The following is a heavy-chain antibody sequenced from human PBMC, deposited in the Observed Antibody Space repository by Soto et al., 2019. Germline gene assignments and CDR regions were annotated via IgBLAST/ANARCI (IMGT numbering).Heavy chain of an antibody. Sequence: ASVKVSCKASGYTFTSYGISWVRQAPGQGLEWMGWISAYNGNTNYAQKLQGRVTMTTDTSTSTAYMELRSLRSDDTAVYYCAREAPGSEYSSGWYDYYYYMDVWGKGTTVTVSS. V-gene: IGHV1-18*01. J-gene: IGHJ6*03. D-gene: IGHD6-19*01. CDR2: ISAYNGNT. CDR3: AREAPGSEYSSGWYDYYYYMDV. CDR1: GYTFTSYG.